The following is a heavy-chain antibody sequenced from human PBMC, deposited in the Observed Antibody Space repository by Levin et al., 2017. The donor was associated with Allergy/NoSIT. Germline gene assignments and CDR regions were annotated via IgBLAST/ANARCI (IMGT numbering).Heavy chain of an antibody. CDR1: GGSVTSGPYY. Sequence: SQTLSLTCTVSGGSVTSGPYYWLWIRQPPGKGLEWIGYINYSGGTKYNPSLKSRVTISLDTSKNQFSLKLSSVTAADTAVYYCARGEYYFGSGNWFDPWGQGTLVTVSS. CDR3: ARGEYYFGSGNWFDP. V-gene: IGHV4-61*01. J-gene: IGHJ5*02. D-gene: IGHD3-10*01. CDR2: INYSGGT.